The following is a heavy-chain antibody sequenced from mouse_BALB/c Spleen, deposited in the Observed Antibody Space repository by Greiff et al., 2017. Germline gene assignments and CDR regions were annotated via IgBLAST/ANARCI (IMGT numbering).Heavy chain of an antibody. CDR2: ILPGSGST. V-gene: IGHV1-9*01. Sequence: QVQLQQSGAELLKPGASVKISCKATGYTFSSYWIEWVKQRPGHGLEWIGEILPGSGSTNYNEKFKGKATFTADTSSNTAYMQLSSLTSEDSAVYYCARPYYGSSYWFAYWGQGTLVTVAA. CDR3: ARPYYGSSYWFAY. J-gene: IGHJ3*01. D-gene: IGHD1-1*01. CDR1: GYTFSSYW.